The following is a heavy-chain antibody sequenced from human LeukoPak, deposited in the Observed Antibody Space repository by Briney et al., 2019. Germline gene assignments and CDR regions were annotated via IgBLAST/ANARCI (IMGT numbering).Heavy chain of an antibody. Sequence: SVKVSCKASGGTFSSYAISWVRQAPGQGLEWMGGIIPIFGTANYAQKLQGRVTMTTDTSTSTAYMELRSLRSDDTAVYYCARDTVTTSKMGDYYYYYGMDVWGQGTTVTVSS. CDR1: GGTFSSYA. J-gene: IGHJ6*02. CDR2: IIPIFGTA. D-gene: IGHD4-11*01. CDR3: ARDTVTTSKMGDYYYYYGMDV. V-gene: IGHV1-69*05.